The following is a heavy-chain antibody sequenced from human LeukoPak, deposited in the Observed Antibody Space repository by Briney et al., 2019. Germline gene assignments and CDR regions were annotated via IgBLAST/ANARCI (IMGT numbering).Heavy chain of an antibody. D-gene: IGHD2-21*01. J-gene: IGHJ4*02. CDR1: GFTFSSYW. CDR3: ARDENDGPLWY. Sequence: GGSLRLSCAASGFTFSSYWMHCVRQAPGKGLVWVSRINSDGSSTSYADSVKGRFTISRDNAKNTLYLQMNSLRAEDTAVYYCARDENDGPLWYWGQGILVTVSS. CDR2: INSDGSST. V-gene: IGHV3-74*01.